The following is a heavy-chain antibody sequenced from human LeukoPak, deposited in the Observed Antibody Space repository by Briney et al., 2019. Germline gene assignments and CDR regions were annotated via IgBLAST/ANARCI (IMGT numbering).Heavy chain of an antibody. D-gene: IGHD3-10*01. J-gene: IGHJ3*02. Sequence: PGGSLRLSCAASGLTVSSTYMSWVRQAPGKGLEWVSHIYSSDTTYADSVKGRFTISRDNAKNSLYLQMNSLRDEDTAVYYCARDLHYAFDIWGQGTMVTASS. CDR2: IYSSDTT. CDR3: ARDLHYAFDI. CDR1: GLTVSSTY. V-gene: IGHV3-48*02.